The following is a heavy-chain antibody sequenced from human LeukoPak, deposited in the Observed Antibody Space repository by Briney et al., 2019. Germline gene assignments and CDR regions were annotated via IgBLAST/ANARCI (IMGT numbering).Heavy chain of an antibody. J-gene: IGHJ5*02. V-gene: IGHV4-34*01. CDR3: ARGPRRAWFGP. D-gene: IGHD3-10*01. CDR1: GGSFSGYY. CDR2: INHSGST. Sequence: PSETLSLTCAVYGGSFSGYYWSWIRQPPGKGLEWIGEINHSGSTNYDPSLKSRVTISVDTSKNQFSLKLSSVTAADTAVYYCARGPRRAWFGPWGQGTLVTVSS.